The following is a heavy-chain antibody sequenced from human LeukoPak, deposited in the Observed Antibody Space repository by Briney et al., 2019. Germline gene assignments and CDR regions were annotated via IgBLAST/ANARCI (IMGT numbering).Heavy chain of an antibody. CDR1: GFTFDDYG. V-gene: IGHV3-20*04. Sequence: PGGSLRLSCAASGFTFDDYGMSWVRQAPGKGLEWVSGINWNGGSTGYADSVKGRFTISRDNAKNSRYLQMNSLRAEDTALYYCARLQTPYYDSSGYFFDYWGQGTLVTVSS. J-gene: IGHJ4*02. CDR2: INWNGGST. D-gene: IGHD3-22*01. CDR3: ARLQTPYYDSSGYFFDY.